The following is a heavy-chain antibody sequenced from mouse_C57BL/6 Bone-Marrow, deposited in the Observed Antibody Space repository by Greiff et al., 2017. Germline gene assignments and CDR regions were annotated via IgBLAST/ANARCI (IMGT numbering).Heavy chain of an antibody. CDR2: ILPGSGST. CDR1: GYTFTGYW. D-gene: IGHD2-1*01. CDR3: ASSRNYVAMDY. J-gene: IGHJ4*01. Sequence: VQLQQSGAELMKPGASVKLSCKATGYTFTGYWIAWVKQRPGHGLEWIGEILPGSGSTNYNEKFKGKATFTADTSSNTAYMQLSSLTTEDSAIYSSASSRNYVAMDYWGQGTSVTVSS. V-gene: IGHV1-9*01.